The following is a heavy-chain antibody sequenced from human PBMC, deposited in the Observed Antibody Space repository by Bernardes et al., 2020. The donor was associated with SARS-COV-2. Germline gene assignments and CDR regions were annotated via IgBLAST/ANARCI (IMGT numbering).Heavy chain of an antibody. CDR2: INAGNANT. Sequence: ASVKVSCKTSGYTFYIHAIHWMRQAPGQRLEWLGWINAGNANTRYSEDFQGRITITRDKSARTAYMELSNLSAGDTGVYYCARGGYCSATSCLSPSDFWGLGTLVTVSS. CDR1: GYTFYIHA. CDR3: ARGGYCSATSCLSPSDF. V-gene: IGHV1-3*03. D-gene: IGHD2-2*01. J-gene: IGHJ4*02.